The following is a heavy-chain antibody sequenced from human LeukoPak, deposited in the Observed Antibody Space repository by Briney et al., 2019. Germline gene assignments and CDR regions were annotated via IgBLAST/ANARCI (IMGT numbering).Heavy chain of an antibody. Sequence: QTGGSLRLSCAASGFTFSSYGMHWVRQAPGKGLDWVAFRSYDGRNEYYADSVKGRFTISRDNSESTLSLQMNSLRAADTAVYYCAKDGPMVERNILGVVAVAPGLYGYYFDFWGQGTLVTVSS. V-gene: IGHV3-30*18. J-gene: IGHJ4*02. CDR1: GFTFSSYG. D-gene: IGHD2-15*01. CDR2: RSYDGRNE. CDR3: AKDGPMVERNILGVVAVAPGLYGYYFDF.